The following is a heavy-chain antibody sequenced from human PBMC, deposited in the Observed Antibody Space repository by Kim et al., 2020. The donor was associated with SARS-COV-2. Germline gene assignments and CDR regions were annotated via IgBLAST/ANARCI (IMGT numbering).Heavy chain of an antibody. CDR2: LYRTGTPT. CDR3: AKDRDDSGDFAFDI. J-gene: IGHJ4*02. V-gene: IGHV3-23*05. CDR1: GFTFSNYV. D-gene: IGHD4-17*01. Sequence: GGSLRLSCVASGFTFSNYVMSWVRQAPGKGLEWVSGLYRTGTPTYYASSVKGRFTISRDNSKNTMYLQMTSLRADDTAIYYCAKDRDDSGDFAFDIWGQG.